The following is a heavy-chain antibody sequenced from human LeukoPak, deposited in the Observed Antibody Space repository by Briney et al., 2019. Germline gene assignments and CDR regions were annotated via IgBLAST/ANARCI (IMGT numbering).Heavy chain of an antibody. Sequence: SETLSLTCSVSGDSVSRSDSYWDWIRQPPGKGLEWIGTIYYSGRTYYSPSLKSRVTMSVDPSNNQFSLTLRSVTAADTAVYYCARRRYYDGSGYLEWGQGTLLSVSS. V-gene: IGHV4-39*01. CDR3: ARRRYYDGSGYLE. CDR2: IYYSGRT. J-gene: IGHJ1*01. D-gene: IGHD3-22*01. CDR1: GDSVSRSDSY.